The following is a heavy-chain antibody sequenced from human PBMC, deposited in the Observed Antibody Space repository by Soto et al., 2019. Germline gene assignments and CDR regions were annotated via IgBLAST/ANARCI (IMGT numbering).Heavy chain of an antibody. V-gene: IGHV3-66*04. CDR1: GFTVSSNY. CDR3: ARHGYSYGAGYFDY. CDR2: IYSGGSA. Sequence: EVQLVESGGGLVQPGGSLRLSCAASGFTVSSNYMSWVRQAPGKGLEWVSVIYSGGSAYYADSVKGRFTISRDNSKNTLYLQMNSLRAEDTAVYYCARHGYSYGAGYFDYWGHGTLVTVSS. J-gene: IGHJ4*01. D-gene: IGHD5-18*01.